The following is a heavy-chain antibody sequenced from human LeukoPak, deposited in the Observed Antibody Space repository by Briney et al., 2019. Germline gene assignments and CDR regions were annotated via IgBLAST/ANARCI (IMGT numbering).Heavy chain of an antibody. V-gene: IGHV4-34*01. J-gene: IGHJ6*03. D-gene: IGHD4-23*01. CDR1: GWFFSGYY. Sequence: SGTLSLTCAVYGWFFSGYYWSWIRQPPGKGLDGIGEINHSGSTNSNPSLKSRVTMSVDTSKNQFSLKLSSLTAADTAMYYCARREPHGDYGGKIRYYYYMDVWGKGTTITISS. CDR2: INHSGST. CDR3: ARREPHGDYGGKIRYYYYMDV.